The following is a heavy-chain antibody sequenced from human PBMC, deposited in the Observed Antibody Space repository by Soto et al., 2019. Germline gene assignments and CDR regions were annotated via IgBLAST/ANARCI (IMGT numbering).Heavy chain of an antibody. Sequence: QVQLQQSGAGLLKPSETLSLNCTVSGGSFRGYYWGWVRQPPGKGLEWIGEINHSGRSNYHPSLKSRVTIPVATSKNQFSLTVNSVTPADTAVYYCARGEITLLGGMDVWGQGTTVTVSS. J-gene: IGHJ6*02. CDR3: ARGEITLLGGMDV. CDR2: INHSGRS. D-gene: IGHD3-10*01. V-gene: IGHV4-34*02. CDR1: GGSFRGYY.